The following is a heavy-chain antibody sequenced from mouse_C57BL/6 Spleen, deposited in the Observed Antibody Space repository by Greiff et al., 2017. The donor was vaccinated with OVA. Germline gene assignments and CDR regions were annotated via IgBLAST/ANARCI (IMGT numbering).Heavy chain of an antibody. CDR3: ARLEDSPFDY. CDR1: GYTFTSYG. V-gene: IGHV1-81*01. Sequence: QVQLKESGAELARPGASVKLSCKASGYTFTSYGISWVKQRTGQGLEWIGEIYPRSGNTYYNEKFKGKATLTADKSSSTAYMELRSLTSEDSAVYFCARLEDSPFDYWGQGTTLTVSS. CDR2: IYPRSGNT. J-gene: IGHJ2*01.